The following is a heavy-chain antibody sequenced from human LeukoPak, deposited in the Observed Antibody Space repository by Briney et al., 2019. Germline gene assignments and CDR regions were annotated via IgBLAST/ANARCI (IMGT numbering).Heavy chain of an antibody. Sequence: SETLSLTCAVSGGSISSSNWWSWVRQPPGKGLEWFGEIYHSGSTNYNPSLKSRVTISVDKSKNQFSLKLSSVTAADTAVYYCARDLRGVGSSTVFDYWGQGTLVTVSS. CDR3: ARDLRGVGSSTVFDY. J-gene: IGHJ4*02. D-gene: IGHD2-2*01. CDR2: IYHSGST. V-gene: IGHV4-4*02. CDR1: GGSISSSNW.